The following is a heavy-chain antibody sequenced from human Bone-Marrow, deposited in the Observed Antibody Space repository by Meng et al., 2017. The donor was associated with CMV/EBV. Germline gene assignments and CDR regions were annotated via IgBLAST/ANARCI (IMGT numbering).Heavy chain of an antibody. J-gene: IGHJ4*02. CDR3: ARGEGYCSSTSCQVFDY. CDR2: INPSGGRT. CDR1: GYIFTNYY. V-gene: IGHV1-46*01. D-gene: IGHD2-2*01. Sequence: ASVKVSCKASGYIFTNYYLHWVRQAPGQGHEWMGVINPSGGRTTYKQTFQGRVTMTRDTSTSTVYMELGSLRSEDTAVYYCARGEGYCSSTSCQVFDYCGQGTLVTVSS.